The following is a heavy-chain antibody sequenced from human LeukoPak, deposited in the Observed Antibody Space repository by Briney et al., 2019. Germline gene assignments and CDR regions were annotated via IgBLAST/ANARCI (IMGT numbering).Heavy chain of an antibody. Sequence: SVKVSCKASGGTFISYAISWVRQAPGQGGEWMGGIISIFATPNYSQKFQGRVTITTHDSTSTAYIQLSSLRSEDTAVYYCASGYYDSSGSPYFQHWGQGTLVTVSS. CDR3: ASGYYDSSGSPYFQH. V-gene: IGHV1-69*05. D-gene: IGHD3-22*01. CDR2: IISIFATP. CDR1: GGTFISYA. J-gene: IGHJ1*01.